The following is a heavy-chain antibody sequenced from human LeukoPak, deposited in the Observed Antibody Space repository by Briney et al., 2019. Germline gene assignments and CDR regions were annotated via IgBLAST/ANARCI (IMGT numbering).Heavy chain of an antibody. CDR3: AKAPVTSCRGAYCYPFDS. Sequence: GGSLRLSCAASGFPFRDFGLSWVRQAPGKGLEWVSGISGGGDIIYYADSVKGRFTISSDSSKNTVHLQMNSLRAEDTAVYHCAKAPVTSCRGAYCYPFDSWGQGTLVTVSS. V-gene: IGHV3-23*01. J-gene: IGHJ4*02. D-gene: IGHD2-21*01. CDR2: ISGGGDII. CDR1: GFPFRDFG.